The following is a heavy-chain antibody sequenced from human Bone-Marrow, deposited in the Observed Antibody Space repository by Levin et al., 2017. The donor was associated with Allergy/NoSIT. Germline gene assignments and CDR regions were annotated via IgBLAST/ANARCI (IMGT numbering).Heavy chain of an antibody. D-gene: IGHD3-22*01. V-gene: IGHV3-15*01. CDR3: TTIGTDYYDSDGSPWDY. J-gene: IGHJ4*02. CDR2: IKTKLEGATT. CDR1: GFTFNNAW. Sequence: GESLKISCAASGFTFNNAWMSWVRQAPGKGLEWVGRIKTKLEGATTDYAAPVKGRFTVSRDDSKSTVYLQMNSLTTDDTAVYYCTTIGTDYYDSDGSPWDYWGQGTLVTVSS.